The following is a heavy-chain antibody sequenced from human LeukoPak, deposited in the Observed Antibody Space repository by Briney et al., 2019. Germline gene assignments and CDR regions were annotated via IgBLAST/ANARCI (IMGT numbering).Heavy chain of an antibody. V-gene: IGHV1-46*01. J-gene: IGHJ3*02. Sequence: GESLKISCKGSGYSFTSYWIGWVRQAPGQGLEWMGIINPSGGSTSYAQKFQGRVTMTRDTSISTAYMELSRLRSDDTAVYYCARLTTVTTRGAFDIWGQGTMVTVSS. CDR1: GYSFTSYW. CDR3: ARLTTVTTRGAFDI. CDR2: INPSGGST. D-gene: IGHD4-17*01.